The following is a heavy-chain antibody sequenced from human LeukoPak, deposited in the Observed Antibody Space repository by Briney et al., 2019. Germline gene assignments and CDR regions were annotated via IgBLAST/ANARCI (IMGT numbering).Heavy chain of an antibody. CDR2: ISWNSGSI. CDR1: GFTFDGYA. Sequence: PGGSLRLSSAASGFTFDGYAMHWVRQAPGKGLEWVSGISWNSGSIGYADSVKGRFTISRDNAKNSLYLQMNSLRAEDTALYYCAKDRSLERRSNAFDIWGQGTMVTVSS. J-gene: IGHJ3*02. CDR3: AKDRSLERRSNAFDI. D-gene: IGHD1-1*01. V-gene: IGHV3-9*01.